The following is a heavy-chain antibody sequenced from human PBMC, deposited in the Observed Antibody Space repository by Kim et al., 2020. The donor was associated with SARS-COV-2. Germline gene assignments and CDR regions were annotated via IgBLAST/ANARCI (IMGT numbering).Heavy chain of an antibody. D-gene: IGHD5-12*01. V-gene: IGHV3-23*03. J-gene: IGHJ4*01. CDR2: IRPGGFPT. Sequence: GGSLRLSCAASGFVFSSYSMSWVRQTPGKGLEWVALIRPGGFPTYSDPLQGRFVVSRDNSKNSLHLQMNTLTAEDSARFFCSAGYTSFGQPHYSFWGQGVLVTVSS. CDR3: SAGYTSFGQPHYSF. CDR1: GFVFSSYS.